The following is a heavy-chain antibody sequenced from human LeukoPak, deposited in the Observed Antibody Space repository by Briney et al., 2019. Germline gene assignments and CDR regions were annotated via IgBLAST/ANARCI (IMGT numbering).Heavy chain of an antibody. D-gene: IGHD1-26*01. V-gene: IGHV4-59*08. J-gene: IGHJ4*02. CDR3: ARHGASGSYLYYFDY. CDR2: IYYSGST. CDR1: GGSISGYNYY. Sequence: SETLSLTCTVSGGSISGYNYYWSWIRQTPGKGLEWIGYIYYSGSTNYNPSLKSRVTISVDTSKNQFSLKLSSVTAADTAVYFCARHGASGSYLYYFDYWGQGTLVTVSS.